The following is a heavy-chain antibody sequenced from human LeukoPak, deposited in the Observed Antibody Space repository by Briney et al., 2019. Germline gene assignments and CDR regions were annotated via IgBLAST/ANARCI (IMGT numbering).Heavy chain of an antibody. J-gene: IGHJ4*02. CDR3: AKDVGYSSGWYSN. CDR1: GFTFSSYW. V-gene: IGHV3-9*01. D-gene: IGHD6-19*01. Sequence: PGGSLRLSCAASGFTFSSYWMHWVRQAPGKGLEWVSGISWNSGSIGYADSVKGRFTISRDNAKNSLYLQMNSLRAEDTALYYCAKDVGYSSGWYSNWGQGTLVTVSS. CDR2: ISWNSGSI.